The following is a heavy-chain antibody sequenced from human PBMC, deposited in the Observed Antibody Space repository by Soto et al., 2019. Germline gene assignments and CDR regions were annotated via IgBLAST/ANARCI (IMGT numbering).Heavy chain of an antibody. D-gene: IGHD5-18*01. Sequence: SVKVSCKASGGTFSSYTISWVRQAPGQGLEWMGRIIPILGIANYAQKFQGRVTITADKSTSTAYMELSSLRSEDTAVYYCARDHGYSYGYWDYWGQGTLVTVSS. CDR1: GGTFSSYT. CDR2: IIPILGIA. V-gene: IGHV1-69*04. CDR3: ARDHGYSYGYWDY. J-gene: IGHJ4*02.